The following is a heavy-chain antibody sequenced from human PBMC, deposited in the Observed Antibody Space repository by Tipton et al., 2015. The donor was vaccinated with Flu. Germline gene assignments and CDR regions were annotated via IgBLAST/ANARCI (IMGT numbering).Heavy chain of an antibody. CDR1: GFTFSYYW. V-gene: IGHV3-21*01. Sequence: SLRLSCEGFGFTFSYYWMSWVRQAPGKGLEWLASISISSTYTYYGDSAKGRFTISRDDAKKSLHLQMSSLRADDSAIYYCARDEGETLSSTFDYWGRGTLVTVSS. J-gene: IGHJ4*02. CDR2: ISISSTYT. CDR3: ARDEGETLSSTFDY. D-gene: IGHD6-13*01.